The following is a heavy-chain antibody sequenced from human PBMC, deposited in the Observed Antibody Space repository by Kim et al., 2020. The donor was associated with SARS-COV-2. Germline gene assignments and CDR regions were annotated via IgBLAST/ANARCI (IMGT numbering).Heavy chain of an antibody. Sequence: GGSLRLSCAASGFTFSSYAMSWVRQAPGKGLEWVSAISGSGGSTYYADSVKGRFTISRDNSKNTLYLQMNSLRAEDTAVYYCAKALWFGESRFPLYYFDYWGQGTLVTVSS. CDR3: AKALWFGESRFPLYYFDY. CDR2: ISGSGGST. CDR1: GFTFSSYA. J-gene: IGHJ4*02. D-gene: IGHD3-10*01. V-gene: IGHV3-23*01.